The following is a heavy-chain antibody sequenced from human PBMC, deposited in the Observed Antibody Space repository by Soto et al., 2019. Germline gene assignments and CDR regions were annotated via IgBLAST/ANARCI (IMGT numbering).Heavy chain of an antibody. J-gene: IGHJ6*02. CDR2: ISSSSSYI. CDR3: ARDAHYYGMEV. CDR1: GFTFSSYS. Sequence: GGSLRLSCAASGFTFSSYSMNWVRQAPGKGLEWVSSISSSSSYIYYADSVKGRFTLSRDNDKNSLCLQMNSLRAENTAVSYFARDAHYYGMEVWGQGSTVAVCS. V-gene: IGHV3-21*01.